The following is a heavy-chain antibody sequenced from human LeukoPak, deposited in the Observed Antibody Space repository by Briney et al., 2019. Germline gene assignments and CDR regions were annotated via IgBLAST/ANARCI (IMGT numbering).Heavy chain of an antibody. CDR2: IGGSDGTT. Sequence: PGGSLRLSCVASQFTFSSYAMNWVRQSPGKGLEWVSAIGGSDGTTYYADSVKGRCIISRDNYKNILYLQMNSLRVEDTAIYYCAKVLDSGSFPDYWGQGTLATVSS. CDR3: AKVLDSGSFPDY. D-gene: IGHD1-26*01. J-gene: IGHJ4*02. CDR1: QFTFSSYA. V-gene: IGHV3-23*01.